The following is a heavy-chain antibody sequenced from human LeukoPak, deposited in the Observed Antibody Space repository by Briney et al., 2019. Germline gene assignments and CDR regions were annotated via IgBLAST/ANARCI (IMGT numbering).Heavy chain of an antibody. D-gene: IGHD6-6*01. Sequence: SETLSLTCAVYGGSFSGYYWSWIRQPPGKGLEWIGEINHSGSTNYNPSLKSRVTISVDTSKYQFSLKLSSVTAADTAVYYCARVGSSSSKWYWFDPWGQGTLVTVSS. J-gene: IGHJ5*02. V-gene: IGHV4-34*01. CDR3: ARVGSSSSKWYWFDP. CDR1: GGSFSGYY. CDR2: INHSGST.